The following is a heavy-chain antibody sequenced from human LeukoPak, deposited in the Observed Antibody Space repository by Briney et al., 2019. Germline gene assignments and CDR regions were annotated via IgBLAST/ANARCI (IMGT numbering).Heavy chain of an antibody. CDR2: MNPNSGNT. Sequence: ASVKVSCKASGYTFTSCDINWVQQATGQGLEWMGWMNPNSGNTGYAQKFQGRVTMTRNTSISTAYMELSSLRSEDTAVYYCARGYTMIVASIDYGMDVWGQGTTVTVSS. CDR1: GYTFTSCD. V-gene: IGHV1-8*01. D-gene: IGHD3-22*01. J-gene: IGHJ6*02. CDR3: ARGYTMIVASIDYGMDV.